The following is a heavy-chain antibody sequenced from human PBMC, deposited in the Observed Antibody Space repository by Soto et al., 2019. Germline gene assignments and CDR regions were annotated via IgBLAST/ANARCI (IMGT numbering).Heavy chain of an antibody. J-gene: IGHJ5*02. D-gene: IGHD3-10*01. Sequence: ASVKVSCKASGYSFTTLSMHWVRQAPGKGLEWMGGFDPEDGETIYAQKFQGRVTMTEDTSTDTAYMELSSLRSEDTAVYYCATDSVWFGATSFDPWGQGTLVTVSS. V-gene: IGHV1-24*01. CDR3: ATDSVWFGATSFDP. CDR2: FDPEDGET. CDR1: GYSFTTLS.